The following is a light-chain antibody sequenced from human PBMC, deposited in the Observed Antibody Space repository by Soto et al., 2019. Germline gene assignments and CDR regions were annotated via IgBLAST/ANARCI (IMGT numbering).Light chain of an antibody. CDR1: SGHSNYA. Sequence: QPVLTQSPSASASLGASVTLTCTLSSGHSNYAIAWHQQQSEKGPRYLMKLNSDGSHSKGDGLPDRFSGSSSGAERYLTISSLQSEDEADYYCQTWGSGIVVFGGGTKLTV. CDR2: LNSDGSH. V-gene: IGLV4-69*01. J-gene: IGLJ2*01. CDR3: QTWGSGIVV.